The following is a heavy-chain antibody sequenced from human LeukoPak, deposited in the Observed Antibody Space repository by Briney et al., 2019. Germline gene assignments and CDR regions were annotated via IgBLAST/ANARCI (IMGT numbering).Heavy chain of an antibody. J-gene: IGHJ4*02. Sequence: GGSLRLSCAASGFTFSSYWMHWVRQAPGKGLVWVSRINSDGSTTSYADSVKGRFTISRDNAKNSLYLQMNSLRAEDTAVYYCASLYVLRYFDWLSRGDYEGGSVDYWGQGTLVTVSS. CDR2: INSDGSTT. D-gene: IGHD3-9*01. CDR3: ASLYVLRYFDWLSRGDYEGGSVDY. V-gene: IGHV3-74*01. CDR1: GFTFSSYW.